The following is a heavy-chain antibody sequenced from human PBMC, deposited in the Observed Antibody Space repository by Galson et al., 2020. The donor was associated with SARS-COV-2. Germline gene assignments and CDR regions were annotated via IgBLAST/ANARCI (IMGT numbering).Heavy chain of an antibody. Sequence: ASVTVSCKASGYTFIGYYIHWLRQAPGQGLEWMGWINPNSGGTDYAKKFQDRVTMTRDTSISTTYMELSSLRSDDPAVYYCARPLRERWDGMDVWGQGTTVTVSS. CDR1: GYTFIGYY. J-gene: IGHJ6*02. V-gene: IGHV1-2*02. CDR3: ARPLRERWDGMDV. CDR2: INPNSGGT. D-gene: IGHD6-13*01.